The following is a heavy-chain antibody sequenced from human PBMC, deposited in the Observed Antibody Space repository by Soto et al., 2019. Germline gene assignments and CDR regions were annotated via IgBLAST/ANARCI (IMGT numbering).Heavy chain of an antibody. CDR1: GGTFVRHV. D-gene: IGHD2-2*01. Sequence: QVQLVQSGAEVKKPEFSVKVSCKTSGGTFVRHVISWVRQAPGQGPEWMGKINPLSGIANYAQKFQDRVTFTTDTDSSTAYMELSSLRSHHTAVYYCAAPACAATWCSTAHNLHHWGQGTLVTVSS. V-gene: IGHV1-69*09. CDR2: INPLSGIA. CDR3: AAPACAATWCSTAHNLHH. J-gene: IGHJ5*02.